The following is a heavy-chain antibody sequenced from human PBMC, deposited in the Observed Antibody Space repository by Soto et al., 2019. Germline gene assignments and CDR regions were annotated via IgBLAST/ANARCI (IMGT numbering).Heavy chain of an antibody. J-gene: IGHJ5*02. V-gene: IGHV4-4*02. CDR2: VYHTGDT. CDR3: AREIVTAGGNNYFDP. Sequence: QVQLQESGPRLVKPSGSLSLTCGVSGGTVASSHWWSWVRQSPGGGLEWIGNVYHTGDTNFNPSLQNRVSISVNKSTNQFSLRLNSLTAADTAVYFCAREIVTAGGNNYFDPWGPGTLVTVSS. CDR1: GGTVASSHW. D-gene: IGHD2-21*02.